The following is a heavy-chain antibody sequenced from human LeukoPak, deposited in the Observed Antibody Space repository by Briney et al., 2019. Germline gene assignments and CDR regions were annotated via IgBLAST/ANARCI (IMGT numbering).Heavy chain of an antibody. J-gene: IGHJ4*02. D-gene: IGHD6-13*01. Sequence: PGGSLRLSCAASGFIFSSYGMHWIRQAPGKGLAWVAFVNHDGTEEYFEDSVKGRFTISRDNSRNTLYLQVNSLRPDDTAVYYCAKDIAAAGKILQFDYRGQGTLVTVS. CDR3: AKDIAAAGKILQFDY. CDR1: GFIFSSYG. CDR2: VNHDGTEE. V-gene: IGHV3-30*02.